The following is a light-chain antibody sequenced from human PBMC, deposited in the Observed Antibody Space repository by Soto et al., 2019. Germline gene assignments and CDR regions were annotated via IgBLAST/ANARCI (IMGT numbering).Light chain of an antibody. V-gene: IGLV1-44*01. CDR3: AAWDDSLNGYV. J-gene: IGLJ1*01. CDR2: SNN. CDR1: SSNIGSNT. Sequence: QAVVTQPPSASGTPGQRVTISCSGSSSNIGSNTVNWYQQLPGTAPKLLIYSNNQRPSVVPDRFSGSKSGTSASLAISGLQSEDEADYYCAAWDDSLNGYVFGTWTKVTVL.